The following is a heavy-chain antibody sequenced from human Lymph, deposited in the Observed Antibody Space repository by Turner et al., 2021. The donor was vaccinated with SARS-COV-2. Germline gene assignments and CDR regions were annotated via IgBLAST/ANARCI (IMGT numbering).Heavy chain of an antibody. CDR2: ISYDGSNE. D-gene: IGHD3-10*01. CDR1: GFTFSSYA. Sequence: QVQLLESGGGVVQPGRSWRSSCTASGFTFSSYAMHWVRQAPGKGLEWVSLISYDGSNEYYADSVKGRFTISRDNSKNTLYLQMNSLRTEDTAVYYCAREMGSGSDYWGQGTLVTVSS. V-gene: IGHV3-30*04. J-gene: IGHJ4*02. CDR3: AREMGSGSDY.